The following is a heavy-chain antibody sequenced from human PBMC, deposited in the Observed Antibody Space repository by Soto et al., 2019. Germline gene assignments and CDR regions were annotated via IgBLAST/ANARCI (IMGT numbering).Heavy chain of an antibody. CDR1: GFTFSNDW. Sequence: EVQLVESGGALVQPGGSLRLCCAATGFTFSNDWMHWVRQAPGKGLVWVSRIDGDGSTTNYADSVKGRFTISRDNAKNTLYLQVNTLRDDDTAVYYCARGPRGRFAYDIRGQGTMVTASS. CDR3: ARGPRGRFAYDI. J-gene: IGHJ3*02. D-gene: IGHD3-10*01. CDR2: IDGDGSTT. V-gene: IGHV3-74*01.